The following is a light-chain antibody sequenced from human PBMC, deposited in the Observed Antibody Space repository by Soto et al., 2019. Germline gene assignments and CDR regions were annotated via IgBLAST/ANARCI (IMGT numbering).Light chain of an antibody. CDR2: DAS. J-gene: IGKJ1*01. CDR1: QSVSNY. CDR3: QHSSKLMT. V-gene: IGKV3-11*01. Sequence: IVLTQSPATLSLSPGERATLSCRASQSVSNYVSWYQQKPGQAPRLLIYDASNRATGIPARCSGSWSGTDFTITISSLAAEVFADYYFQHSSKLMTFGQGTKVEIK.